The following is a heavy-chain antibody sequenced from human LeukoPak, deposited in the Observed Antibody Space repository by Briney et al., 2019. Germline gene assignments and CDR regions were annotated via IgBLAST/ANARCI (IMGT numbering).Heavy chain of an antibody. D-gene: IGHD5-24*01. CDR1: GGSISSGSYY. V-gene: IGHV4-61*02. J-gene: IGHJ4*02. Sequence: SETLSLTCTVSGGSISSGSYYWSWIRQPAGKGLEWIGRIYTSGSTNYNPSLKSRVTISVDTSKNQFSLKLSSVTAADTAVYYCARGTRQRWLQVFDYWGQGTLVTVSS. CDR2: IYTSGST. CDR3: ARGTRQRWLQVFDY.